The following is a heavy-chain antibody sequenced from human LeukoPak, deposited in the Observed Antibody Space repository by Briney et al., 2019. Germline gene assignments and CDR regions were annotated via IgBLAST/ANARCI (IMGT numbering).Heavy chain of an antibody. CDR2: VSGSGGRT. CDR3: AREESMPGTGYLDC. V-gene: IGHV3-23*01. CDR1: GFTFNNFD. D-gene: IGHD2-8*02. Sequence: PGGSLRLSCAASGFTFNNFDMSWVRQAPGKGLEWVSRVSGSGGRTLYADSVKGRFTISRDNSKNTVYLQLNSLRVDDTAVYFCAREESMPGTGYLDCWGQGTLVTVSS. J-gene: IGHJ4*02.